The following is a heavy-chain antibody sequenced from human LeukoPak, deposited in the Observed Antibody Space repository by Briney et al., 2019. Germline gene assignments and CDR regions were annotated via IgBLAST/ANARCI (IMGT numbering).Heavy chain of an antibody. D-gene: IGHD3-22*01. V-gene: IGHV1-69*05. CDR2: IIPIFGTA. CDR1: GGTFSSYA. J-gene: IGHJ3*02. CDR3: ARVSMIVVGSAFDI. Sequence: SVKVSCKASGGTFSSYAISWVRQAPRQGVEWMGRIIPIFGTANYAQKFQGRVTITTDESTSTAYMELSSLRSEDTAVYYCARVSMIVVGSAFDIWGQGTMVTVSS.